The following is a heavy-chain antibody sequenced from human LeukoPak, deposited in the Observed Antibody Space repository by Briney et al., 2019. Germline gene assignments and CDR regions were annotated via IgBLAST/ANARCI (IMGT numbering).Heavy chain of an antibody. CDR1: GDSVSSNSAT. Sequence: SQTLSLTCAISGDSVSSNSATWNWIRQSPSRGLEWLGRTYYRSKWYNDYAVSVKSRITINPDTSKNQSSLQLSSVTPEDTAVYYCARDRPGLGWIWFDPWGQGTLVTVSS. V-gene: IGHV6-1*01. J-gene: IGHJ5*02. CDR2: TYYRSKWYN. CDR3: ARDRPGLGWIWFDP. D-gene: IGHD5-12*01.